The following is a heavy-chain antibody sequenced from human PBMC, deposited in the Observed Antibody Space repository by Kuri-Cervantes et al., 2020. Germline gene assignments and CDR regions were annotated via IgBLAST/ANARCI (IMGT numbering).Heavy chain of an antibody. J-gene: IGHJ5*02. D-gene: IGHD2-2*01. Sequence: ASVKVSCKASGYTYTSYDINWVRQATGQGLEWLGWMNPNSGNTGYAQKFQGRVTMNRNTSISTAYMELSSLGSEDTAVYYCASHVPATAPWGQGTLVTVSS. V-gene: IGHV1-8*01. CDR2: MNPNSGNT. CDR3: ASHVPATAP. CDR1: GYTYTSYD.